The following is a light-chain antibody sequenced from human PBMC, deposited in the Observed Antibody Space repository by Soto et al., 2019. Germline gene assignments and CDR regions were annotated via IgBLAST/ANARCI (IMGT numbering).Light chain of an antibody. V-gene: IGKV3-15*01. Sequence: TLSVSAGERATLAGRASQSVNNNLAWYQQKPGQAPRLLIYGASTRATGIPARFSGSGSGTDFTLTIFCLQPEDFTRYCSTLSDCTLWTSAQGAK. CDR1: QSVNNN. J-gene: IGKJ1*01. CDR3: TLSDCTLWT. CDR2: GAS.